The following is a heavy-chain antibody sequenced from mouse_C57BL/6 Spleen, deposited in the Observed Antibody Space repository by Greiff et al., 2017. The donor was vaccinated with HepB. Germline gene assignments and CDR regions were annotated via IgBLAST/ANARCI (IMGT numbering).Heavy chain of an antibody. CDR3: ARPDYDYDEAMDY. J-gene: IGHJ4*01. CDR1: GYAFTNYL. Sequence: VKLQESGAELVRPGTSVKVSCKASGYAFTNYLIEWVKQRPGQGLEWIGVINPGSGGTNYNEKFKGKATLTADKSSSTAYMQLSSLTSEDSAVYFCARPDYDYDEAMDYWGQGTSVTVSS. D-gene: IGHD2-4*01. V-gene: IGHV1-54*01. CDR2: INPGSGGT.